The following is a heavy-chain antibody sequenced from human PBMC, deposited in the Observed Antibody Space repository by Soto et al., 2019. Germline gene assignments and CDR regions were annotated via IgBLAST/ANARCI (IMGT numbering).Heavy chain of an antibody. V-gene: IGHV1-18*01. J-gene: IGHJ4*02. D-gene: IGHD1-1*01. CDR1: GYGFTTYG. Sequence: QVHLVQSGAEVKKPGASVKVSCKGSGYGFTTYGITWVRQAPGQGLEWMAWINAHNGNTNYAQKLKGRVTGTRDTSTSTAYLELRSLRSDATAVYYCARGRYGDYWGQGALVTVSS. CDR3: ARGRYGDY. CDR2: INAHNGNT.